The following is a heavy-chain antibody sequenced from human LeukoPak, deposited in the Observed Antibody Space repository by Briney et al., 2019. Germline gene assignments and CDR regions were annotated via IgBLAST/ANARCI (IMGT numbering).Heavy chain of an antibody. CDR1: GFTFNNYA. D-gene: IGHD1-26*01. Sequence: GGSLRLSCVASGFTFNNYAMTWVRQAPGKGLEWVSAISDSGYSTYYADSVKGRFTISRDNSKNTLYLQMNSPRAEDTALYFCAQWSRYFDYWGQGTLVTVSS. CDR2: ISDSGYST. J-gene: IGHJ4*02. V-gene: IGHV3-23*01. CDR3: AQWSRYFDY.